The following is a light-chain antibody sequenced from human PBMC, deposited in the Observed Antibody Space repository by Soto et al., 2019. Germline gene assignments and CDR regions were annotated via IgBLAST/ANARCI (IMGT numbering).Light chain of an antibody. CDR3: QSADSSGTDV. CDR1: ALPKQY. Sequence: SYALTQPPSVSVSPGQTARITSSGDALPKQYAYWYQQKPDPAPVLVRYKGSERPSGISDRFACSSSGTTVTFTISGVQTADEADYHCQSADSSGTDVFGTGTKVTVL. CDR2: KGS. V-gene: IGLV3-25*02. J-gene: IGLJ1*01.